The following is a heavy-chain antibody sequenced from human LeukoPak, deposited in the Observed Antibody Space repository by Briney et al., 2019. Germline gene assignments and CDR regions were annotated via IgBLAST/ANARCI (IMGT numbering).Heavy chain of an antibody. Sequence: GGSLRLSCAASGFAFSSYSMTWVRQAPGKGLEWVANIKQDGSKKSYVDSVKGRFTISRDNAKNSLYLQMNSLRAEDTAIYYCTRVGYIDEGIDYWGQGTLVTVSS. CDR2: IKQDGSKK. CDR3: TRVGYIDEGIDY. V-gene: IGHV3-7*04. CDR1: GFAFSSYS. J-gene: IGHJ4*02. D-gene: IGHD5-24*01.